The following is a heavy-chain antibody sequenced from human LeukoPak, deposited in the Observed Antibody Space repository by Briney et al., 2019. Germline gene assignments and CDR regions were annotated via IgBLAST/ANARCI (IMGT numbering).Heavy chain of an antibody. Sequence: SETLSLTCTVSGGSISSSSYYWGWIRQPPGKGLEWIGSIYYSGSTYYNPSLKSRVTISVDTSKNQFSLKLSSVTAADTAVYYCARDHCSSTSCYAGRYFDYWGQGTLVTVSS. J-gene: IGHJ4*02. V-gene: IGHV4-39*07. CDR3: ARDHCSSTSCYAGRYFDY. CDR1: GGSISSSSYY. D-gene: IGHD2-2*01. CDR2: IYYSGST.